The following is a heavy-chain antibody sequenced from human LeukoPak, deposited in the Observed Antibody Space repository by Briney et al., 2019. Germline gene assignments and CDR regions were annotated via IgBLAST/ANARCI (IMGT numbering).Heavy chain of an antibody. V-gene: IGHV1-24*01. CDR1: GYTLTELS. J-gene: IGHJ4*02. D-gene: IGHD6-19*01. CDR3: VTDIRSGWRNY. Sequence: GASVKVSCKVSGYTLTELSTHWVRQAPGKGLEWMGGIDPEDGEAIFAQTIQGRVTMTENTSIGTAYMELRSLRSEDTAVYYCVTDIRSGWRNYWGQGTLITVSS. CDR2: IDPEDGEA.